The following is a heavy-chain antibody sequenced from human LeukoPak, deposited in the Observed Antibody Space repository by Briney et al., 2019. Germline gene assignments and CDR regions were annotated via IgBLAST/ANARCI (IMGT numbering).Heavy chain of an antibody. V-gene: IGHV3-30*03. Sequence: GGSLRLSCAASGFTFSSYGMHWVRQAPGKGLEWVAVISYDGSNKFYADSVKGRFTISRDNSKSTLYLQMNSLRAEDTAVYYCARDGGGYGAFDIWGQGTMVTVSS. D-gene: IGHD5-12*01. CDR3: ARDGGGYGAFDI. CDR2: ISYDGSNK. J-gene: IGHJ3*02. CDR1: GFTFSSYG.